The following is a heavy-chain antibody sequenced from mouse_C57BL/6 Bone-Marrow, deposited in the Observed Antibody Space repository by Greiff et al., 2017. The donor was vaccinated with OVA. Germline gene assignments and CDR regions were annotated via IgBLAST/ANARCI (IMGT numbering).Heavy chain of an antibody. V-gene: IGHV1-72*01. CDR2: IDPNSGGT. Sequence: VQLQQPGAELVKPGASVKLSCKASGYTFTSYWMHWVKQRPGRGLEWIGRIDPNSGGTKYNEKFKSKATLTVDKPSSTAYMQLSSLTAEDSAVYYCARLPGEDYGEAMDYWGQGTSVTVSS. CDR3: ARLPGEDYGEAMDY. D-gene: IGHD2-4*01. CDR1: GYTFTSYW. J-gene: IGHJ4*01.